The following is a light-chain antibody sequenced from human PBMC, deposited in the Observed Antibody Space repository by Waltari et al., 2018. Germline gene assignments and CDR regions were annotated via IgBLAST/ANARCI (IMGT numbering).Light chain of an antibody. Sequence: QSVLTQPPSASGTPGQRVTISCSGSSSNIGSNTVNWYQQLPRKAPKILIYSNNQRPSGVPDRFSGSKSGTSASLAISGLQSEDEADYYCAAWDDSLNGVVFGGGTKLTVL. CDR1: SSNIGSNT. J-gene: IGLJ2*01. CDR2: SNN. CDR3: AAWDDSLNGVV. V-gene: IGLV1-44*01.